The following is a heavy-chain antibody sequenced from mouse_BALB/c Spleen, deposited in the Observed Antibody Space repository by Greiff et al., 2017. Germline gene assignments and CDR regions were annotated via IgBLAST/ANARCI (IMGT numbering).Heavy chain of an antibody. J-gene: IGHJ3*01. CDR2: IDPSDSYT. V-gene: IGHV1-69*02. CDR3: AREGKN. Sequence: VQLQQPGAELVKPGASVKLSCKASGYTFTSYWMHWVKQRPGQGLEWIGEIDPSDSYTNYNQKFKGKATLTVDKSSSTAYMQLSSLTSEDSAVYYCAREGKNWGQGTLVTVSA. CDR1: GYTFTSYW.